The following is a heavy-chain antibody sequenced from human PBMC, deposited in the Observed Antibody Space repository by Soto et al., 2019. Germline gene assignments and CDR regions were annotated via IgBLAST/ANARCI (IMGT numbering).Heavy chain of an antibody. J-gene: IGHJ5*02. V-gene: IGHV1-18*01. Sequence: QVHLVQSGVEVKTPGASVKVSCQASGYTFFTYDISWVRQAPGQGLEWMGWISTYSGDTKYVQQFQGRATMTTDTSTTTAYLELRSLSSADTAVYYCARHHGPTTSENGFDPWGQGTLVTVSS. CDR1: GYTFFTYD. CDR2: ISTYSGDT. D-gene: IGHD5-12*01. CDR3: ARHHGPTTSENGFDP.